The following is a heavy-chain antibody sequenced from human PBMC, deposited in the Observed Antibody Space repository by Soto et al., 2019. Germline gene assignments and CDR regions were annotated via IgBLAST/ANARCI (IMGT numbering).Heavy chain of an antibody. CDR2: IIPILSIA. CDR3: ASAYYYGSGSYP. J-gene: IGHJ5*02. CDR1: GGTFSSYT. V-gene: IGHV1-69*02. D-gene: IGHD3-10*01. Sequence: QVQLVQSGAEVKKPGSSVKVSCKASGGTFSSYTISWVRQAPGQGLEWMGRIIPILSIANYAQKFQGRVTITADKSTSTAYMELSSLRSEDTAVYYCASAYYYGSGSYPWGQGTLVTVSS.